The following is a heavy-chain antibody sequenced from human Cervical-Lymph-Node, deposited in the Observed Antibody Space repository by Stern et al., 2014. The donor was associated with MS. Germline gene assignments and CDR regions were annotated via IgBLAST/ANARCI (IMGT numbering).Heavy chain of an antibody. CDR1: GGSISSSGYY. Sequence: VQLVESGPGLVKPSQTLSLTCTVSGGSISSSGYYWSWIRQPADKGLEWIGRIHDSGSTYYNPSLKSRVTISMDTAKNPFPLHLTSVTAADTAVYYCATTRWDLFTWNWFDPWGQGTLVTVSS. CDR3: ATTRWDLFTWNWFDP. D-gene: IGHD1-26*01. J-gene: IGHJ5*02. V-gene: IGHV4-61*02. CDR2: IHDSGST.